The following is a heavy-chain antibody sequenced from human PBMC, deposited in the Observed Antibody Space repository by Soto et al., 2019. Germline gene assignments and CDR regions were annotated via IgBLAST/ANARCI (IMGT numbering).Heavy chain of an antibody. Sequence: EVQLVESGGGLIQPGGSLRLSCAASGFTVSSNYMSWVRQAPGKGLEWVSVIYSGGSTYYADSVKGRFTISRDNSKNTRYIQMNSLRAEDTAVYYCASDVVRYSYGYWYFDLWGRGTLVTVSS. CDR2: IYSGGST. CDR1: GFTVSSNY. V-gene: IGHV3-53*01. D-gene: IGHD5-18*01. CDR3: ASDVVRYSYGYWYFDL. J-gene: IGHJ2*01.